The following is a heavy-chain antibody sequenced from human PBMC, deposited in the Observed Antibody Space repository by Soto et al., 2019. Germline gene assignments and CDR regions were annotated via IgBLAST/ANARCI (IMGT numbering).Heavy chain of an antibody. J-gene: IGHJ3*02. Sequence: QVQLVESGGGVVQPGRSLRLSCAASGFTFSSYAMHWVRQAPGKGLEWEAVISYDGSNKYYADSVKGRFTISRDNSKNTLYLQMNSLRAEDTAVYYCARERIAALDDAFDIWGQGTMVTVSS. CDR1: GFTFSSYA. CDR3: ARERIAALDDAFDI. CDR2: ISYDGSNK. D-gene: IGHD6-6*01. V-gene: IGHV3-30-3*01.